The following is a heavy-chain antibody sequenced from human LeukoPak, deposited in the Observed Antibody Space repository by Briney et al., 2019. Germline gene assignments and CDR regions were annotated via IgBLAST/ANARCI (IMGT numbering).Heavy chain of an antibody. D-gene: IGHD6-13*01. J-gene: IGHJ4*02. CDR2: IYTSGST. Sequence: SETLSLTCTVSGVSISSYYWSWIRQPPGKGLEWIGYIYTSGSTNYNPSLKRRLTITVDAPKNEFSLKLSSVTAADTAVYYCARHVFKGSRPANYFDYWGQGTLVTVSS. CDR3: ARHVFKGSRPANYFDY. CDR1: GVSISSYY. V-gene: IGHV4-4*09.